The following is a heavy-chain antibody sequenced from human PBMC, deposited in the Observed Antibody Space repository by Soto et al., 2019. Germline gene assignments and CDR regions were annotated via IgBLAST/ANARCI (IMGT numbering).Heavy chain of an antibody. CDR2: ISYDGSNK. J-gene: IGHJ4*02. CDR3: ARPPLSLYSSSPRGYFDY. Sequence: QVQLVESGGGVVQPGRSLRLSCAASGFTFSSYAMHWVRQAPGKGLEWVAVISYDGSNKYYADSVKGRFTISRDDSKHARYLQMNSLRAEDTAVYYCARPPLSLYSSSPRGYFDYLVQGTLVTVSS. V-gene: IGHV3-30-3*01. CDR1: GFTFSSYA. D-gene: IGHD6-6*01.